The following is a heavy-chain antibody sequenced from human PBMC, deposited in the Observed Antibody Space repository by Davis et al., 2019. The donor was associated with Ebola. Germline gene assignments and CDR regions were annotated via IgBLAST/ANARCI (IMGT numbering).Heavy chain of an antibody. J-gene: IGHJ6*02. Sequence: PGGSLRLSCAVYGGSFSGYYWSWIRQPPGKGLEWIGEINHSGSTNYNPSLKSRVTISVDTSKNQFSLKLSSVTAADTAVYYCARDWGLWGNGMDVWGQGTTVTVSS. CDR3: ARDWGLWGNGMDV. D-gene: IGHD3-16*01. V-gene: IGHV4-34*01. CDR1: GGSFSGYY. CDR2: INHSGST.